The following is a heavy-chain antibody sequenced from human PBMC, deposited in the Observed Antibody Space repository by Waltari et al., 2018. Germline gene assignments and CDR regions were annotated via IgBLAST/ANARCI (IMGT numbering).Heavy chain of an antibody. CDR1: GGSISSSSYY. CDR2: IYYSGST. CDR3: ASPAVGITMVQGVIKEVDYYYGMDV. J-gene: IGHJ6*02. D-gene: IGHD3-10*01. V-gene: IGHV4-39*07. Sequence: QLQLQESGPGLVKPSETLSLTCTVSGGSISSSSYYWGWIRQPPGKGLEWIGSIYYSGSTYYNPSLKSRVTISVDTSKNQFSLKLSSVTAADTAVYYCASPAVGITMVQGVIKEVDYYYGMDVWGQGTTVTVSS.